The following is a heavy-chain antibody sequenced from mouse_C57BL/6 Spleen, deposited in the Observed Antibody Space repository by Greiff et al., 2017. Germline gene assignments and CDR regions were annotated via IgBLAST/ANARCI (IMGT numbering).Heavy chain of an antibody. V-gene: IGHV1-72*01. D-gene: IGHD2-4*01. J-gene: IGHJ3*01. Sequence: QVQLQQPGAELVKPGASVKLSCKASGYTFTSYWMHWVKQRPGRGLEWIGRIDPNSGGTNYNEKFKSKATLTVDKPSSTAYMQLSSLTSEDCAGYYGDIYSDVGAYWGQGTMVTVSA. CDR3: DIYSDVGAY. CDR1: GYTFTSYW. CDR2: IDPNSGGT.